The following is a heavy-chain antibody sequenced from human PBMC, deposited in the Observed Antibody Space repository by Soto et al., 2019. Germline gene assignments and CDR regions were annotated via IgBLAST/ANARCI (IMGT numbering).Heavy chain of an antibody. J-gene: IGHJ6*02. V-gene: IGHV3-33*01. CDR2: IWYDGSNK. CDR1: GFTFSSYG. CDR3: ARVQDSAAAGYYYYGMDV. D-gene: IGHD6-13*01. Sequence: GGSLRLSCAASGFTFSSYGMHWVRQAPGKGLEWVAVIWYDGSNKYYADSVKGRFTISRDNSKNTLYLQMNSLRAEDTAVYYCARVQDSAAAGYYYYGMDVWGQGTTVTVSS.